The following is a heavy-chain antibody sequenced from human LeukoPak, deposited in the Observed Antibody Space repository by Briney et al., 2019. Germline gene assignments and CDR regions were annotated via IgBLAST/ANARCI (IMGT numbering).Heavy chain of an antibody. CDR1: GGSISSYY. Sequence: SETLSLACTVSGGSISSYYWSWIRQPPGKGLEWIGYIYYSGSTNYNPSLKSRVTISVDTSKNQFSLKLSSVTAADTAVYYCARGLESPHYYYYGMDVWGQGTTVTVSS. J-gene: IGHJ6*02. V-gene: IGHV4-59*08. CDR2: IYYSGST. CDR3: ARGLESPHYYYYGMDV.